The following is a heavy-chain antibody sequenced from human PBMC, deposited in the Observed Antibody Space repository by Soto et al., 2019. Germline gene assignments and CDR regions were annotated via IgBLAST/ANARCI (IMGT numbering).Heavy chain of an antibody. J-gene: IGHJ6*02. V-gene: IGHV1-69*01. CDR1: GGTFSSYA. D-gene: IGHD4-4*01. CDR3: ASPTVTSQYYYYYYGMDV. Sequence: QVQLMQSGAEVKKPGSSVKVSCKASGGTFSSYAISWVRQAPGQGLEWMGGIIPIFGTANYAQKFQGRVTITADESTSTAYMELSSLRSEDTAVYYCASPTVTSQYYYYYYGMDVWGQGTTVTVSS. CDR2: IIPIFGTA.